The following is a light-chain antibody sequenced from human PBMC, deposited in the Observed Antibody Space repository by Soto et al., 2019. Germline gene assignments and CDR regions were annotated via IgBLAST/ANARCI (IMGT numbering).Light chain of an antibody. CDR3: SSYTSSSTLVV. CDR1: SSDVGDYNY. J-gene: IGLJ2*01. V-gene: IGLV2-14*01. Sequence: QSALTQPASVSGSPGQSITISCTGTSSDVGDYNYVSWYQQHPGKAPKLMIYEVSNRPSGVSNHFSGSKSGNTASLTISGLQAEDEADYYCSSYTSSSTLVVFGGGTKLTVL. CDR2: EVS.